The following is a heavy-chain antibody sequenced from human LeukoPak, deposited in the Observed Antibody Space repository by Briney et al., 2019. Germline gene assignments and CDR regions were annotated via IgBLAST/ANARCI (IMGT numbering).Heavy chain of an antibody. V-gene: IGHV4-39*01. J-gene: IGHJ4*02. CDR1: GASISTSSYY. CDR3: ARLSFQSSSSS. CDR2: FYYTGSGST. Sequence: SETLSLTCTVSGASISTSSYYWGWIRQPPGKGPEWIGSFYYTGSGSTYYNPSLKNRVTIPVDTPRSQFSVKLSSVTAADTAVYYCARLSFQSSSSSWGQGTLVTVSS. D-gene: IGHD6-6*01.